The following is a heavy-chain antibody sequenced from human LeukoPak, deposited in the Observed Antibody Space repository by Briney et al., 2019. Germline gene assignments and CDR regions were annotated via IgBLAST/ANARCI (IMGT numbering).Heavy chain of an antibody. CDR2: TYSGGST. Sequence: PGGSLRLSCAASGFTVSSNYMSWVRQAPGKGLEWVSATYSGGSTYYADSVKGRFTISSDNSKNTLYLQMNSLKAEDTAIYYCARDSSNWSFDYWGQGTPVTVSS. CDR3: ARDSSNWSFDY. V-gene: IGHV3-53*01. J-gene: IGHJ4*02. D-gene: IGHD6-13*01. CDR1: GFTVSSNY.